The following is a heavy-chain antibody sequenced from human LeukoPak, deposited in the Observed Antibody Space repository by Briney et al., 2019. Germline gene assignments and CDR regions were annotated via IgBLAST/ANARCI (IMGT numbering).Heavy chain of an antibody. CDR3: AKRSAGYYDSSAYYTDY. V-gene: IGHV3-23*01. Sequence: GGSLRLSCAASGFIFNNYAMSWVRQAPGKGLEWVSSISGSGGTTYYADSVKGRFTISRDNSKNTLYLQMNSLRAEDTAVYYCAKRSAGYYDSSAYYTDYWGQGSLVTVSS. J-gene: IGHJ4*02. CDR2: ISGSGGTT. CDR1: GFIFNNYA. D-gene: IGHD3-22*01.